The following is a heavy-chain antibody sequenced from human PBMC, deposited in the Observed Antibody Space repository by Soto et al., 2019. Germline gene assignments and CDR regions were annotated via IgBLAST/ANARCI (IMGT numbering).Heavy chain of an antibody. CDR1: GGSISSNY. D-gene: IGHD6-13*01. J-gene: IGHJ4*02. Sequence: PSETLSLTCTVPGGSISSNYWTWIRQPPGKGLEWIGYVYNSGSTNYNPSHKSRVTISEDTSKSQFSLKVNSMTAADTAVYYCARYRREAVAGYTLDNWGQGILVTVSS. CDR2: VYNSGST. V-gene: IGHV4-59*01. CDR3: ARYRREAVAGYTLDN.